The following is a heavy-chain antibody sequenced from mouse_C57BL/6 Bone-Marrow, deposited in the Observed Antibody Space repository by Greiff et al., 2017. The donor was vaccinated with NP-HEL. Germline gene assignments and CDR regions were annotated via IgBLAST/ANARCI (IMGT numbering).Heavy chain of an antibody. V-gene: IGHV5-9-1*02. CDR2: ISSGGDYI. Sequence: DVQLVESGEGLVKPGGSLKLSCAASGFTFSSYAMSWVRQTPEKRLEWVAYISSGGDYIYYADTVKGRFTISRDNARNTLYLQMSSLKSEDTAMYYCTRAIYYYGSSYFFFDYWGQGTTLTVSS. J-gene: IGHJ2*01. D-gene: IGHD1-1*01. CDR1: GFTFSSYA. CDR3: TRAIYYYGSSYFFFDY.